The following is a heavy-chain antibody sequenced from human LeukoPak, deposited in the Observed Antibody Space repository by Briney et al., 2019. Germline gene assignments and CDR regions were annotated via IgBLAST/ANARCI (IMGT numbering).Heavy chain of an antibody. J-gene: IGHJ5*02. V-gene: IGHV4-59*01. D-gene: IGHD4-17*01. CDR2: IYYSGST. CDR1: GGSISSYY. Sequence: SETLSLTCTVSGGSISSYYWSWIRQPPGKGQEWIGYIYYSGSTNYNPSLKSRVTISVDTSKNQFSLKLSSVTAADTAVYYCASYGDYDNWFDPWGQGTLVTVSS. CDR3: ASYGDYDNWFDP.